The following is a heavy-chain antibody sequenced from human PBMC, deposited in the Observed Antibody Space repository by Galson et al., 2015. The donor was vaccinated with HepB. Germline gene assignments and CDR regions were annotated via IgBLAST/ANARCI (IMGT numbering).Heavy chain of an antibody. CDR2: IYSGGNT. J-gene: IGHJ4*02. V-gene: IGHV3-53*01. CDR1: RFTFSSYA. Sequence: SLRLSCAASRFTFSSYAMSWVRQAPGKGLEWVSIIYSGGNTYYADSVKGRFTISRDNSKNTLYLQMNSLRAEDTAVYYCARGSHGDYDSSSYYWYYFDYWGQGTLVTVSS. CDR3: ARGSHGDYDSSSYYWYYFDY. D-gene: IGHD3-22*01.